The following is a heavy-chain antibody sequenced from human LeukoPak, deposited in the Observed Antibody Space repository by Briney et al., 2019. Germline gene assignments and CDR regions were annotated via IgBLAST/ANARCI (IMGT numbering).Heavy chain of an antibody. CDR2: IYYSGST. CDR1: GGSISSGDYY. CDR3: ARTDGYNLFWYFDL. V-gene: IGHV4-30-4*01. Sequence: PSETLSLTCTVSGGSISSGDYYWSWIRQPPGKXXXXXXXIYYSGSTYYNPSLKSRVTISVDTSKNQFSLKLSSVTAADTAVYYCARTDGYNLFWYFDLWGRGTLVTVSS. D-gene: IGHD5-24*01. J-gene: IGHJ2*01.